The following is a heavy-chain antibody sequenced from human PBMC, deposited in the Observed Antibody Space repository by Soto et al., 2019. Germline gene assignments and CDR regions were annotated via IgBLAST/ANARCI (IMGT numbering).Heavy chain of an antibody. V-gene: IGHV3-9*01. CDR3: AKAAITTSWWFDP. D-gene: IGHD2-2*01. Sequence: EVQLVESGGGLVQPGRSLRLSCAASGFNFDDYAMHWVRQAPGKGLEWVSGITWNSDNIGYADSVKGRFTISRDNAKNSLYLQMNSLRAEDTALYYCAKAAITTSWWFDPWGQGTRVTVSS. J-gene: IGHJ5*02. CDR1: GFNFDDYA. CDR2: ITWNSDNI.